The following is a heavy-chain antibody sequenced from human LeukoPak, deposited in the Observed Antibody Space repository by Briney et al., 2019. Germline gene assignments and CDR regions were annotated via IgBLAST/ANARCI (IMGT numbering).Heavy chain of an antibody. CDR2: IYTSGST. Sequence: SETLSLTCTVSGGYISSYYWSWIRQPAGKGLEWIGRIYTSGSTNYNPSLKSRVTMSVDTSKNQFSLKLSSVTAADTAVYYCASGYDARAAFFVYWGQGTLVTVSS. J-gene: IGHJ4*02. D-gene: IGHD3-3*01. CDR3: ASGYDARAAFFVY. CDR1: GGYISSYY. V-gene: IGHV4-4*07.